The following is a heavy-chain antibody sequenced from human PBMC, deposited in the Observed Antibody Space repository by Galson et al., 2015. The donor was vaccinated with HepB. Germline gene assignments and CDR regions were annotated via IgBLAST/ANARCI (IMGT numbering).Heavy chain of an antibody. V-gene: IGHV5-10-1*01. CDR1: GYSFTSYW. Sequence: QSGAEVKKPGESLKISCKGSGYSFTSYWIGWVRQMPGKGLEWMGRIDPSDSYTNYSPSFQGHVTISADKSISTAYLQWSSLKASDAAMYYCATYRAGTPYYYGMDVWGQGTTVTVSS. D-gene: IGHD3-10*01. CDR2: IDPSDSYT. J-gene: IGHJ6*02. CDR3: ATYRAGTPYYYGMDV.